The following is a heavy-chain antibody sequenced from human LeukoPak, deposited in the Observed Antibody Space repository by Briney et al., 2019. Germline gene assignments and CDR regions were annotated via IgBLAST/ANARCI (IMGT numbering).Heavy chain of an antibody. CDR1: GFTFSSYE. CDR3: ASSYRYFDL. J-gene: IGHJ2*01. CDR2: ISSSGSTL. Sequence: SGGSLRLSCAASGFTFSSYEMNWVRQAPGKGLEWVSYISSSGSTLYYADSVKGRFTISRDNAKNSLYLQMNSLRAEDTAVYYCASSYRYFDLWGRGTLVTVSS. V-gene: IGHV3-48*03.